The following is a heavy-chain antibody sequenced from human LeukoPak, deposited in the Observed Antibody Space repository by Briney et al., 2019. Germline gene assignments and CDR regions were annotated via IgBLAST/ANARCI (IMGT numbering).Heavy chain of an antibody. CDR2: IYSSGNT. V-gene: IGHV4-4*09. CDR1: GDSFSTYY. D-gene: IGHD2-8*01. CDR3: AIHTNVDISSFMDV. J-gene: IGHJ6*03. Sequence: SETLSLTCTVSGDSFSTYYWSWIRQPPGRGLEWIGYIYSSGNTNYNPSLKSRVTISVGTSKKQHSLKLTSVTAADTAVYYCAIHTNVDISSFMDVWGKGTTVTVSS.